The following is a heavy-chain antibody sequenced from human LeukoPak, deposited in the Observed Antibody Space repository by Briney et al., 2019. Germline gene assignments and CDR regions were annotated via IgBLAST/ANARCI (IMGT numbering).Heavy chain of an antibody. V-gene: IGHV4-59*01. J-gene: IGHJ6*02. CDR1: GGSFSGYY. CDR2: IYYSGST. CDR3: ARDRLYDFWSGYYYGMDV. Sequence: SETLSLTCAVYGGSFSGYYWSWIRQPPGKGLEWIGYIYYSGSTNYNPSLKSRVTISVDTSKNQFSLKLSSVTAADTAVYYCARDRLYDFWSGYYYGMDVWGQGTTVTVSS. D-gene: IGHD3-3*01.